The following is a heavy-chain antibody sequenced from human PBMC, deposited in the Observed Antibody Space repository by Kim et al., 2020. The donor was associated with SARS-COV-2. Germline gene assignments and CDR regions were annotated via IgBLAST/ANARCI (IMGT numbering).Heavy chain of an antibody. V-gene: IGHV3-30*18. D-gene: IGHD5-12*01. CDR2: IANDASSK. J-gene: IGHJ6*02. Sequence: GGSLRLSCAVSGFTFNMYGMHWVRQAPGKGPEWEAVIANDASSKYHADSVKGRFTISRDNSKNTLYLQMNNLRPEDTAVYYCAKESRLATINFGLDVWG. CDR1: GFTFNMYG. CDR3: AKESRLATINFGLDV.